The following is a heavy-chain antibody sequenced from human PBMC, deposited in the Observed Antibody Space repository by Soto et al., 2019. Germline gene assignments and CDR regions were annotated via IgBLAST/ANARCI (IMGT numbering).Heavy chain of an antibody. D-gene: IGHD1-26*01. CDR3: ARRGSGSYYDY. CDR1: GFTFSSYA. CDR2: ISGSGGST. Sequence: EVQLLESGGGLVQPGGSLRLSCAASGFTFSSYAMRWVRQAPVKGLEWVSAISGSGGSTYYADSVKGRFTISRDNSRNTLYLQMNSLRAEDTAVYYCARRGSGSYYDYWAREPWSPSPQ. V-gene: IGHV3-23*01. J-gene: IGHJ4*02.